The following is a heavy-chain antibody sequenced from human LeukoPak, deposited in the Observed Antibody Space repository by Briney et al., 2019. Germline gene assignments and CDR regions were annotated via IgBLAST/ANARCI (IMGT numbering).Heavy chain of an antibody. CDR3: ARARIDY. V-gene: IGHV3-7*04. J-gene: IGHJ4*02. Sequence: PGGSLRLSCVGSGFTFSSYWMSWVRQAPGKGLEWVANIKDDGSEIYSVDSVKSRFTISRDNAKNSLYLQMSSLRAEDTAVYYCARARIDYWGQGTLVTVSS. CDR2: IKDDGSEI. CDR1: GFTFSSYW. D-gene: IGHD1-14*01.